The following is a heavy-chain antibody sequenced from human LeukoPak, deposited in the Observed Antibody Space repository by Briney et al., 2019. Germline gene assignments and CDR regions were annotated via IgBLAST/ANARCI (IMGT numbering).Heavy chain of an antibody. CDR1: GFTFSDYY. V-gene: IGHV3-11*01. Sequence: GGSLRLSCAASGFTFSDYYMSWIRQAPGKGLEWVSYISSSGSTIYYADSVKGRFTISRDNAKNSLYLQMNSLRAEDTAVYYCAREKLGYCSGGSCYRYMDVWGKGTTVTISS. CDR2: ISSSGSTI. CDR3: AREKLGYCSGGSCYRYMDV. D-gene: IGHD2-15*01. J-gene: IGHJ6*03.